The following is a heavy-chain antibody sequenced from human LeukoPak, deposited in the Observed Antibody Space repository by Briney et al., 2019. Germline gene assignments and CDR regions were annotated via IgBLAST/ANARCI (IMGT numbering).Heavy chain of an antibody. D-gene: IGHD6-13*01. V-gene: IGHV3-7*01. CDR3: AGDLGAAAAGSIAFDI. CDR1: GFTFSSYW. J-gene: IGHJ3*02. Sequence: QTGGSLRLSCAASGFTFSSYWMSWVRQAPGKGLEWVANIKQDGSEKYYVDSVKGRFTISRDNAKNSLYLQMNSLRAEDTAVYYCAGDLGAAAAGSIAFDIWGQGTMVTVSS. CDR2: IKQDGSEK.